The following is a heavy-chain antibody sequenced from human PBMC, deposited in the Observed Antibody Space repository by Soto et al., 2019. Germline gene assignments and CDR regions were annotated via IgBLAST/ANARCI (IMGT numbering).Heavy chain of an antibody. D-gene: IGHD3-9*01. Sequence: ASVKVSCKASGYTFTGYYMHWVQQAPGQGLERMGWINTNSGGTNYAQKFQGWVTMTRDTSANTAYMELSRLRSEDTAVYYCARLYDILTGYSGDAFDIWGQGTMVTVSS. CDR2: INTNSGGT. CDR1: GYTFTGYY. J-gene: IGHJ3*02. V-gene: IGHV1-2*04. CDR3: ARLYDILTGYSGDAFDI.